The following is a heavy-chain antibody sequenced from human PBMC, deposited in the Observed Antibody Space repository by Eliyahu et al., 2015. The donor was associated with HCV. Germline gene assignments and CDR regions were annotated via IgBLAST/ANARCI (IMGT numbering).Heavy chain of an antibody. V-gene: IGHV3-66*01. J-gene: IGHJ3*02. CDR1: XFTXSSKY. CDR3: ARDQPTMTCCGTFDI. CDR2: IYSGGST. D-gene: IGHD3-22*01. Sequence: EVQLVESGGGLVQPGGSLRLSCAVSXFTXSSKYMTWVRQXPGKGLEWVSLIYSGGSTYYADAVKGRFTISRDNSKNTLYLEMNSLRTEDTAVYYCARDQPTMTCCGTFDIWGQGTMVTVSS.